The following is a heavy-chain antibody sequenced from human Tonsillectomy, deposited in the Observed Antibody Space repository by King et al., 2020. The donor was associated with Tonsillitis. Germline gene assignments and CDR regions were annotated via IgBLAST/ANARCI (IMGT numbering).Heavy chain of an antibody. CDR1: GFSLSNARMG. V-gene: IGHV2-26*01. D-gene: IGHD4-17*01. Sequence: VTLKESGPVLVKPTETLTLTCTVSGFSLSNARMGVSWIRQPPGKALEWLAHIFSNDEKSYSTSLKSRLTISQDTSKSPVVLTMTNMDPVDTATYYCARVTSVTKSSYYYGMDVWGQGTTVTVSS. CDR2: IFSNDEK. CDR3: ARVTSVTKSSYYYGMDV. J-gene: IGHJ6*02.